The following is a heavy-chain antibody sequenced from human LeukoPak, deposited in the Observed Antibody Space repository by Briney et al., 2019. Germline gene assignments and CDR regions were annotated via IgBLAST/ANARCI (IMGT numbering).Heavy chain of an antibody. J-gene: IGHJ4*02. CDR3: ARCWGRSSTSCHRLFDY. V-gene: IGHV3-7*01. CDR2: IKQDGSEK. D-gene: IGHD2-2*01. CDR1: GFTFSSYW. Sequence: GGSLSLSCAASGFTFSSYWMSWVRQAPGKGLEWVANIKQDGSEKYYVDSVKGRFTISRDNAKNSLYLQMNSLRAEDTAVYYCARCWGRSSTSCHRLFDYWGQGTLVTVSS.